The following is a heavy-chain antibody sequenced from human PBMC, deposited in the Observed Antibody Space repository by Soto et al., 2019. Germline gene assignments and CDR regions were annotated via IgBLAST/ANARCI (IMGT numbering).Heavy chain of an antibody. D-gene: IGHD3-3*01. CDR1: GGAFSSDI. CDR3: ARTFEEWLDGDYYYYYMDV. V-gene: IGHV1-69*02. CDR2: IIPVLGIT. J-gene: IGHJ6*03. Sequence: QVQLVQSGAEVKQPGSSVKVSCKASGGAFSSDILSWVRQAPGQGLEWMGRIIPVLGITNYAQKFQGRVTITADKSTSTAYRELSSLRSADTAVYYWARTFEEWLDGDYYYYYMDVWGKGTTVTVSS.